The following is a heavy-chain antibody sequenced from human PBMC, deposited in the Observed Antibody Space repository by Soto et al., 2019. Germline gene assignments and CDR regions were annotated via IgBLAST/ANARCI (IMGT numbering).Heavy chain of an antibody. V-gene: IGHV3-33*01. Sequence: QVQLVESGGGVVQPGRSLRLSCAASGFTFSSYGMHWVRQAPGKGLEWVAAIWFDGSNKFYADSVKGRFTISRDTSKNTVSLQMNSLRDEDSAAYYCATTGPYWGQGTLVTVSS. CDR1: GFTFSSYG. CDR2: IWFDGSNK. J-gene: IGHJ4*02. CDR3: ATTGPY.